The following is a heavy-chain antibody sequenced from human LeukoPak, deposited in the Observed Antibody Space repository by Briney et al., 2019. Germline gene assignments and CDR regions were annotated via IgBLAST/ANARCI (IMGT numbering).Heavy chain of an antibody. CDR3: ARVLMPRDSSGYSYPGGFDY. CDR2: ISSSGSTI. V-gene: IGHV3-48*03. J-gene: IGHJ4*02. Sequence: GGSLRLSCAASGFTFSSYEMNWVRQAPGKGLEWVSYISSSGSTIYYADSVKGRFTISRDNAKNSLYLQMNSLRAEDTAVYYCARVLMPRDSSGYSYPGGFDYWGQGTLVTVSS. D-gene: IGHD3-22*01. CDR1: GFTFSSYE.